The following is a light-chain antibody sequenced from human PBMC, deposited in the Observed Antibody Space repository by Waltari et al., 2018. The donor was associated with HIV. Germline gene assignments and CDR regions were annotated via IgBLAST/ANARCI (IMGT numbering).Light chain of an antibody. V-gene: IGLV1-44*01. J-gene: IGLJ2*01. Sequence: QSVLTPPPSAFGSPGQRLTISFSGSSSNSGSNAVTWYHPFPGTAPTLLIFGNDQRPSGVPARISGSKSGTSASLAISGLRSEDEGEYYCASWDDSLQAVVFGGGTKVTV. CDR1: SSNSGSNA. CDR3: ASWDDSLQAVV. CDR2: GND.